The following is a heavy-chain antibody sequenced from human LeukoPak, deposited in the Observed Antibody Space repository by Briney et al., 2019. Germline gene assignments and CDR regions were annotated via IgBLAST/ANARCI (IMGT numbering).Heavy chain of an antibody. CDR1: GESFSSYY. Sequence: SETLSLTCAVYGESFSSYYWSWIRQPPGKGLEWIGEINHSGSTNYNPSLKSRVTISVDTSKNQFSLKLSSVTAADTAVYYCARIAHGSRGFMTTVPRRYYYYMDVWGKGTTVTVSS. V-gene: IGHV4-34*01. D-gene: IGHD4-11*01. CDR2: INHSGST. J-gene: IGHJ6*03. CDR3: ARIAHGSRGFMTTVPRRYYYYMDV.